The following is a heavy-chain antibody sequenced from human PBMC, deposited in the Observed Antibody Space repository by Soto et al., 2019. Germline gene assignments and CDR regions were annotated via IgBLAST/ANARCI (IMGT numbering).Heavy chain of an antibody. Sequence: QVQLQQWGAGLLKPSETLSLTCAVYGGSFSGYYWSWIRQPPGKGLEWIGEINHSGSTNYNPSLKSRVTISEDTSKNQFSLKLSSVTAADAAVYYCARAPLRVGPAGPAPRRQYNWFDPWGQGTLVTVSS. D-gene: IGHD2-2*01. J-gene: IGHJ5*02. V-gene: IGHV4-34*01. CDR2: INHSGST. CDR3: ARAPLRVGPAGPAPRRQYNWFDP. CDR1: GGSFSGYY.